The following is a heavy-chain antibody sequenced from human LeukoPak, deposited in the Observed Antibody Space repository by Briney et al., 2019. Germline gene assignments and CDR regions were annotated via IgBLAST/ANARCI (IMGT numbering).Heavy chain of an antibody. CDR2: ILPGGGDT. Sequence: GGSLRLSCAASGFTFSSYAMTGVRQAPGKGLEWVSTILPGGGDTYYADSVKGRFTTSRDTSKNTLYLQMNTLRVEDTAVYYCAKAWPAAGTFDSWGQGSLVTVSS. V-gene: IGHV3-23*01. D-gene: IGHD6-13*01. CDR3: AKAWPAAGTFDS. CDR1: GFTFSSYA. J-gene: IGHJ4*02.